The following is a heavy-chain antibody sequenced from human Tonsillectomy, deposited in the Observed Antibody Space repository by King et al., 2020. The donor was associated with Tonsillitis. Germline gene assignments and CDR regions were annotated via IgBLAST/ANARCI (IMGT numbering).Heavy chain of an antibody. D-gene: IGHD1-26*01. Sequence: QLQESGPGLVKPSETLSLTCTVSGGSIRSSDYYWGWIRQPPGKGLEWIGDIYYSGSTSYNPSLKNGVTISVDRSKNHFSLKLSSVTAADTGVYYCGAAELSGRYLDNGGQGTLVSGSA. CDR2: IYYSGST. J-gene: IGHJ4*02. V-gene: IGHV4-39*07. CDR1: GGSIRSSDYY. CDR3: GAAELSGRYLDN.